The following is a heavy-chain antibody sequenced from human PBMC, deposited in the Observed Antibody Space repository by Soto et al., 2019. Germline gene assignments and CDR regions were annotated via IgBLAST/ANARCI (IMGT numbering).Heavy chain of an antibody. D-gene: IGHD5-18*01. CDR2: INAGNGNT. CDR3: ARDLWSYGCFDY. CDR1: GYTFTSYA. J-gene: IGHJ4*02. Sequence: ASVKVSCKASGYTFTSYAMHWVRQAPGQRLEWMGWINAGNGNTKYSQKFQGRVTITRDTSASTAYMELSSLRSEDTAVYYCARDLWSYGCFDYWGQGTLVTVSS. V-gene: IGHV1-3*01.